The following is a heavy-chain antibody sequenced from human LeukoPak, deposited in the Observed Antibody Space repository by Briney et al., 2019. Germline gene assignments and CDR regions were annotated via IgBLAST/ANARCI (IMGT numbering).Heavy chain of an antibody. Sequence: GGSLTLSCAASGFGFSRFWMHWVRQVPGKGLEWVSRFNEDGRITTYADSVQGRFIISRDNSKNTLYLQMYSLRAEDTALYYCARDLGGIAGSWGQGTGVTVSS. CDR3: ARDLGGIAGS. CDR1: GFGFSRFW. V-gene: IGHV3-74*01. D-gene: IGHD1-26*01. J-gene: IGHJ1*01. CDR2: FNEDGRIT.